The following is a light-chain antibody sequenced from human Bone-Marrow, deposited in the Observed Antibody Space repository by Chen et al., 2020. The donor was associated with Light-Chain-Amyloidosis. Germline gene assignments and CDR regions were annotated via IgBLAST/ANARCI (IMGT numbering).Light chain of an antibody. J-gene: IGLJ3*02. Sequence: SYVLTQPSSVSVAPGQTAPISCGGHNIGTTRVHWYQQTPGQAPLLVVYDDSDRPSGIPERVSGSNSGNTATLTISRVEAGDEADYYCQVWDRSSDRPVFGGGTKLTVL. CDR2: DDS. CDR1: NIGTTR. V-gene: IGLV3-21*02. CDR3: QVWDRSSDRPV.